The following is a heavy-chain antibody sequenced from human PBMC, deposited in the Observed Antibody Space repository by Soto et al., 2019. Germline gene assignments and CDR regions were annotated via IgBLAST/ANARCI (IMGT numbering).Heavy chain of an antibody. D-gene: IGHD4-17*01. CDR2: IYTGGGT. V-gene: IGHV3-66*01. Sequence: EVQLVESGGGLVQPGGSLRLSCAASGFTVSSNYMTWVRQAPGKGLEWVSVIYTGGGTYHADSVKGRFSISRDNSKNTLYLQMNSLRAEDTAVHYCVTTTVTTSYHYYMDVWGKGTTVTVSS. CDR3: VTTTVTTSYHYYMDV. J-gene: IGHJ6*03. CDR1: GFTVSSNY.